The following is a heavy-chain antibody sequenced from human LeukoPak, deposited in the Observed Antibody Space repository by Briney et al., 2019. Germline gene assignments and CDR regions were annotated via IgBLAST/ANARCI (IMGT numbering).Heavy chain of an antibody. CDR1: GLAVSDNY. CDR3: ARANPVYGDFDY. J-gene: IGHJ4*02. Sequence: GGSLRLSCTLSGLAVSDNYLTWVRQAPGKGLERVSVIFPNGNTYSAEIVEGRFSISRDKSTNTLFLDMSRVGTDDTAVYFCARANPVYGDFDYWGQGTLVSVSS. CDR2: IFPNGNT. V-gene: IGHV3-53*01. D-gene: IGHD4-17*01.